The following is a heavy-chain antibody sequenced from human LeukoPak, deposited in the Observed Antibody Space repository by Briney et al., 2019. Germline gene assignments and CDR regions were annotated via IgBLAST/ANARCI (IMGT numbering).Heavy chain of an antibody. J-gene: IGHJ5*01. CDR3: ARDRPAGIAVAGTRNWFDS. V-gene: IGHV3-48*01. Sequence: GGSLRLSCAASGFTFSSYSMNWVRQAPGKGLEWVSYISRSSSTIYYADSVKGRFTISRDNAKNSLYLQMNSLRAEDTAVYYCARDRPAGIAVAGTRNWFDSWGQGTLVTVSS. CDR2: ISRSSSTI. D-gene: IGHD6-19*01. CDR1: GFTFSSYS.